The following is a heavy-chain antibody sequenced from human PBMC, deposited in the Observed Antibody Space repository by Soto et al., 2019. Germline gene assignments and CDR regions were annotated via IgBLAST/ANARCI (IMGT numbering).Heavy chain of an antibody. CDR1: GGTFSSYT. CDR2: IIPILGIA. D-gene: IGHD3-16*01. Sequence: GASVKVSCKASGGTFSSYTIGWVRQAPGQGLEWMGRIIPILGIANYAQKFQGRVTITADKSTSTAYMELSSLRSEDTAVYYCASDDVSEGASDYWGQGTLVTVSS. CDR3: ASDDVSEGASDY. V-gene: IGHV1-69*02. J-gene: IGHJ4*02.